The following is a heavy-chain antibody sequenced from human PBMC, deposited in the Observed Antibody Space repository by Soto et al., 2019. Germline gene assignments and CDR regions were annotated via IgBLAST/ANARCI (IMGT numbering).Heavy chain of an antibody. CDR1: GGSFSGYY. CDR3: ARTRATPASRNLDY. D-gene: IGHD1-1*01. CDR2: INHSGST. Sequence: SETLSLTCAVYGGSFSGYYWSWIRQTPGKGLEWIGEINHSGSTNYNPSLKSRVTISVDTSKDQFSLQLSSVTAADTAVYYCARTRATPASRNLDYWGQGTLVTVSS. V-gene: IGHV4-34*01. J-gene: IGHJ4*02.